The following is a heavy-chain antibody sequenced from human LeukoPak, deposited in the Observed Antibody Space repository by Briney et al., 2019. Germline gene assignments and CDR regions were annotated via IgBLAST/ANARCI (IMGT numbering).Heavy chain of an antibody. CDR2: ISAYNGNT. J-gene: IGHJ5*02. V-gene: IGHV1-18*04. CDR1: GYTFTSYG. Sequence: EASVKVSCKASGYTFTSYGISWVRQAPGQGLEWMGWISAYNGNTNYAQKLQGRVTMTRNTSISTAYMELSSLRSEDTAVYYCARLRQQLVNWFDPWGQGTLVTVSS. D-gene: IGHD6-13*01. CDR3: ARLRQQLVNWFDP.